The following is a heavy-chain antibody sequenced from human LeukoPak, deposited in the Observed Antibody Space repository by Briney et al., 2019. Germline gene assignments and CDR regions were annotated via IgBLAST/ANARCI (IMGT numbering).Heavy chain of an antibody. CDR1: GFTFSSYG. J-gene: IGHJ4*02. D-gene: IGHD3-10*01. Sequence: GGSLRLSCAASGFTFSSYGMHWVRQAPGTGLEWVAFIRYDGSNKYYADSVKGRFTISRDNSKNTLYLQMNSLRAEDTAVYYCARDLIGYYYGSGDMDYWGQGTLVTVSS. CDR3: ARDLIGYYYGSGDMDY. V-gene: IGHV3-30*02. CDR2: IRYDGSNK.